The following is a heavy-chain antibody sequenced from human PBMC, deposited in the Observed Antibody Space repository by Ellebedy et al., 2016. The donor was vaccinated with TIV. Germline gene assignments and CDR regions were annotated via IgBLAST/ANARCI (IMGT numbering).Heavy chain of an antibody. CDR1: GFTFSSFW. CDR2: IKQDGSEK. CDR3: ARHGGSGWSLDY. J-gene: IGHJ4*02. V-gene: IGHV3-7*03. D-gene: IGHD6-19*01. Sequence: GESLKISCAASGFTFSSFWMSWVRQAPGKGLEWVANIKQDGSEKYYVDSVKGRFTTSRDNTKNSLYLQMNSLRVEDTAVYFCARHGGSGWSLDYWGQGMLVTVSS.